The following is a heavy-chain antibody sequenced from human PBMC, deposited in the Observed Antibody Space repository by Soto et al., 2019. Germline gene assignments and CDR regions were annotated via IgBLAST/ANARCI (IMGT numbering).Heavy chain of an antibody. CDR3: AKAHGDYVIDYWYFDL. V-gene: IGHV3-23*01. CDR2: TSGGGGST. D-gene: IGHD4-17*01. Sequence: GGSLKLSCTASVLPFSNYAMSWVRQAPGKGLEWVSGTSGGGGSTYYADSVEGRFTISRDNSKNTLYLQMNSLRAEDTAVYYCAKAHGDYVIDYWYFDLWGRGTLVTVS. CDR1: VLPFSNYA. J-gene: IGHJ2*01.